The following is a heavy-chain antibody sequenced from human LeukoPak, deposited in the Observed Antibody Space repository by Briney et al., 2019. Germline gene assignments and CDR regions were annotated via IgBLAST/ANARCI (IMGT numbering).Heavy chain of an antibody. CDR1: GGSISSYY. Sequence: PSETLSLTCTVSGGSISSYYWSWVRQPPGKGLEWVGYIYYSGSTNYNPSLKSRVTISVDTSKNPFSLKLSSVTAADTAVYYCARLTGYGDYARDWFDPWGQGTLVTVSS. CDR2: IYYSGST. V-gene: IGHV4-59*12. J-gene: IGHJ5*02. CDR3: ARLTGYGDYARDWFDP. D-gene: IGHD4-17*01.